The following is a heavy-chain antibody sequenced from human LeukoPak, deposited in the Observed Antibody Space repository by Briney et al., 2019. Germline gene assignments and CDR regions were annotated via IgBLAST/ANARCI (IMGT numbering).Heavy chain of an antibody. CDR3: ARISIAEAGGDY. Sequence: GGSLRLSCAASGFTFSTYTMNWVRQAPGKGLEWVSSISRSSSYLYFADSVRGRFTISRDNAKNSLYLQMNSLRAEDTAVYFCARISIAEAGGDYWGQGTLVTVSS. CDR2: ISRSSSYL. V-gene: IGHV3-21*01. D-gene: IGHD6-19*01. J-gene: IGHJ4*02. CDR1: GFTFSTYT.